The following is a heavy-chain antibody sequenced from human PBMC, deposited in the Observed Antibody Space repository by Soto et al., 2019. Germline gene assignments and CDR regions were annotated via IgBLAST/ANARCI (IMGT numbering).Heavy chain of an antibody. CDR3: ARGPPLRIVTFYYFYYMDV. D-gene: IGHD3-22*01. J-gene: IGHJ6*03. V-gene: IGHV1-3*01. CDR2: INAGNGNT. Sequence: ASVKVSCKASGYTFTNYAIHWVRQAPGESLEWMGWINAGNGNTQYSQIFQDRVTITRDTFASTVYMELSSLRSEDMAIYYCARGPPLRIVTFYYFYYMDVWGTGTTVTV. CDR1: GYTFTNYA.